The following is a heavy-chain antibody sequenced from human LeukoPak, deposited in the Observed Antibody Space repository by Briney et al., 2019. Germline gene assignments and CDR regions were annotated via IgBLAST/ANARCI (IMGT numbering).Heavy chain of an antibody. D-gene: IGHD6-19*01. J-gene: IGHJ6*02. CDR1: GFTFSDYY. CDR3: ARHMYSSGWNYYYGMDV. V-gene: IGHV3-11*01. Sequence: GGSLRLSCAASGFTFSDYYMSWIRQAPGKGREWVSYISSSGSTIYYADSVKDRFTISRDIAKTSLYLQMNSLRAEDTAVYYCARHMYSSGWNYYYGMDVWGQGTTVTVSS. CDR2: ISSSGSTI.